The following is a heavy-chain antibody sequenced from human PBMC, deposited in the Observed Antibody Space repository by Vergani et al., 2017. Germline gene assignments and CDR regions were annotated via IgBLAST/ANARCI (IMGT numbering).Heavy chain of an antibody. CDR3: AGAFARYDILTGYYWVDAFDI. V-gene: IGHV1-69*01. Sequence: QVQLVQSGAEVKKPGSSVKVSCKASGGTFSSYAISWVRQAPGQGLEWMGGIIPIFGTANYAQKFQSRVTITADESTSTAYMELSSLRSEDTAVYYCAGAFARYDILTGYYWVDAFDIWGQGTMVTVSS. CDR1: GGTFSSYA. D-gene: IGHD3-9*01. J-gene: IGHJ3*02. CDR2: IIPIFGTA.